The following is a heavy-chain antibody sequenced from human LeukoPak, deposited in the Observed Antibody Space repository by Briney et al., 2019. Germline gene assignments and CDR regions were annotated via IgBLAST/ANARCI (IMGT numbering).Heavy chain of an antibody. CDR2: INPSGGST. CDR3: APGGYGSGAFDY. J-gene: IGHJ4*02. CDR1: GYTFTSYY. D-gene: IGHD3-10*01. Sequence: ASVKVSCKASGYTFTSYYMHWVRQAPGQGLEWMGIINPSGGSTSYAQKFQGRVTMTEDTSTDTAYMELSSLRSEDTAVYYCAPGGYGSGAFDYWGQGTLVTVSS. V-gene: IGHV1-46*01.